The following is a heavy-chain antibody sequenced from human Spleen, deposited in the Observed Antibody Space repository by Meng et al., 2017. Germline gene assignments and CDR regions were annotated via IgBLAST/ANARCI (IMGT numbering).Heavy chain of an antibody. D-gene: IGHD6-13*01. V-gene: IGHV4-34*01. J-gene: IGHJ1*01. CDR1: GGSFSGYY. Sequence: QGQLQPRGAGLLTPSETLSLTCAVYGGSFSGYYWSWIRQPPGKGLEWIGEINHSGSIDYNPSLKSRVTILVDTSKNQFSLKLSSVTAADTAVYYCARGHKQQLVQFGVKQYFQHWGQGTLVTVSS. CDR2: INHSGSI. CDR3: ARGHKQQLVQFGVKQYFQH.